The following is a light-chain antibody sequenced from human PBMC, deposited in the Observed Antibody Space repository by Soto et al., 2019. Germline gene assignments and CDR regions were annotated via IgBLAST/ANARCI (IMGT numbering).Light chain of an antibody. CDR3: AAWDVSLVV. J-gene: IGLJ2*01. CDR1: SSNIGTNT. CDR2: SDN. Sequence: QAVVTQPPSASGTPGQRVTISCSGSSSNIGTNTVIWYQQLPGAAPKLLIYSDNQRPSGVPDRFSGSKSGTSASLAISGLQSEDEADYYCAAWDVSLVVFGGGTKLT. V-gene: IGLV1-44*01.